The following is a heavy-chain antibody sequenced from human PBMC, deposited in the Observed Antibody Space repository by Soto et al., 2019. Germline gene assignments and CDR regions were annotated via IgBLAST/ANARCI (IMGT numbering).Heavy chain of an antibody. V-gene: IGHV3-30-3*01. J-gene: IGHJ4*02. CDR1: GFTFSSYA. Sequence: QVQLVESGGGVVQPGRSLRLSSAASGFTFSSYAMHWVRQAPGKGLEWVAVISYDGSNKYYADSVKGRFTISRDNSKNTLYLQMNSLRAEDTAVYYCARASNGWYYDYWGQGTLVTVSS. D-gene: IGHD6-19*01. CDR3: ARASNGWYYDY. CDR2: ISYDGSNK.